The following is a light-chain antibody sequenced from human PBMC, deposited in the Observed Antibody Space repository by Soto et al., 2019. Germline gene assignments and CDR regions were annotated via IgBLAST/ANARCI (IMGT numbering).Light chain of an antibody. J-gene: IGKJ1*01. CDR2: GAS. Sequence: DIQMSKPPPSLSASVGDRVTITCRASLNIGDSLSWFQQNAGKPPTQLIDGASAVQSGVPGRFSGSASGTYFTLTIRMMYREYFASYCCLHNYSPPRTFGQGTRVEI. CDR1: LNIGDS. V-gene: IGKV1-39*01. CDR3: LHNYSPPRT.